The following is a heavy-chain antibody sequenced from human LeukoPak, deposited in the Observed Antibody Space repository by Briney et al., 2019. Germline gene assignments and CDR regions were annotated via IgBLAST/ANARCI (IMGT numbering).Heavy chain of an antibody. CDR2: INPTSGGT. CDR3: ARDNSVEDTAWWFDP. Sequence: ASVKVSSTASRYTFIDYYIHWVRQAPGQGVEWMGWINPTSGGTKYPQNFHGRVTITRDNSIRTVYMELSRLRSDDTAVYYCARDNSVEDTAWWFDPWGQGTLVTVSS. V-gene: IGHV1-2*02. CDR1: RYTFIDYY. D-gene: IGHD4-23*01. J-gene: IGHJ5*02.